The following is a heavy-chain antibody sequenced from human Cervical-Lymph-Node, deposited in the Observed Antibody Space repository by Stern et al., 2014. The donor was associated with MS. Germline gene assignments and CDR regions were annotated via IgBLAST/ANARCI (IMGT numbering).Heavy chain of an antibody. J-gene: IGHJ4*02. CDR1: GFTFSDYY. Sequence: QVKLVESGGGLVKPGGSLRLSCAASGFTFSDYYMSWIRQAPGQGLEWVSYISTGGGTIYYADSVKGRFTISRDNANNSLYLQMNSLRAEDTAVYYCARGGKISGYYYSGGYWGQGTLITVSS. CDR2: ISTGGGTI. D-gene: IGHD3-22*01. CDR3: ARGGKISGYYYSGGY. V-gene: IGHV3-11*01.